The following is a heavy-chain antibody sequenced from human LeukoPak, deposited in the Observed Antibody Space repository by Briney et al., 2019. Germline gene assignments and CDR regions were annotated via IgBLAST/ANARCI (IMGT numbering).Heavy chain of an antibody. J-gene: IGHJ3*01. CDR1: GFTFSSYT. V-gene: IGHV3-21*01. Sequence: GGSLRLSCAASGFTFSSYTMHWVRQIPGERPEWVSSISGDTTYIYYADSLKGRFTISRDNTNTSLFLQMNSLRAEDTATYFCARRGTDASFSFFDVWGQGTMVTVSS. CDR2: ISGDTTYI. D-gene: IGHD1-1*01. CDR3: ARRGTDASFSFFDV.